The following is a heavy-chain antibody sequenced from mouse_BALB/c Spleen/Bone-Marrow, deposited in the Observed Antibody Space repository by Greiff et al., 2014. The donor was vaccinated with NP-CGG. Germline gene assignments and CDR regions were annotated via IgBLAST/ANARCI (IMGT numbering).Heavy chain of an antibody. CDR3: ARDNYGRDS. D-gene: IGHD1-1*01. J-gene: IGHJ2*01. V-gene: IGHV7-3*02. Sequence: EVKVEESGGGLVQPGGSLRLSCATSGFTFTDYYMSWVRQPPGKALEWLGFIRNKANGYTTEYSASVKGRFTISRDNSQSTLYLQMNTLRAEDSATYYCARDNYGRDSWGQGTTLTVSS. CDR2: IRNKANGYTT. CDR1: GFTFTDYY.